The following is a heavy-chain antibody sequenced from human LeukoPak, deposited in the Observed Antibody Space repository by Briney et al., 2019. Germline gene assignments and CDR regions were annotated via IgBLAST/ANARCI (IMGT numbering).Heavy chain of an antibody. D-gene: IGHD4-17*01. CDR2: IKSKTDGGTT. CDR1: GLTVSSNY. J-gene: IGHJ6*02. CDR3: TTDYTLYGDYAGSGYYGMDV. V-gene: IGHV3-15*01. Sequence: GGSLRLSCAASGLTVSSNYMTWVRHAPGKGLEWVGRIKSKTDGGTTDYAAPVKGRFTISRDDSKNTLYLQMNSLKTEDTAVYYCTTDYTLYGDYAGSGYYGMDVWGQGTTVTVSS.